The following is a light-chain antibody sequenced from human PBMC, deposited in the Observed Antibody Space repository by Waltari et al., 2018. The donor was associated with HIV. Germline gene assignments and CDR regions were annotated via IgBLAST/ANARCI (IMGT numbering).Light chain of an antibody. CDR2: QAN. CDR1: KLGNKY. Sequence: SSELIQPPSLSVSPGQTASITCSGDKLGNKYASWYHQKPGQSPVLVMYQANKRPSVIPERFSGSNSGDTDTLTISGTQALDEADYYCQAWDTSGVVFGGGTKLTVL. V-gene: IGLV3-1*01. J-gene: IGLJ2*01. CDR3: QAWDTSGVV.